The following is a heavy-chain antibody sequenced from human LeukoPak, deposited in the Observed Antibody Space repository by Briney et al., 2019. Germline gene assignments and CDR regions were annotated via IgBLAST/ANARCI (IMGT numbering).Heavy chain of an antibody. J-gene: IGHJ4*02. CDR1: GGSFSGYY. V-gene: IGHV4-34*01. CDR3: ARGQPPLY. Sequence: SETLSLTCAVYGGSFSGYYWSWTRQPPGKGLEWIGEINHSGSTNYNPSLKSRVTISVDTSKNQFSLKLSSVTAADTAVYYCARGQPPLYWGQGTLVTVSS. CDR2: INHSGST.